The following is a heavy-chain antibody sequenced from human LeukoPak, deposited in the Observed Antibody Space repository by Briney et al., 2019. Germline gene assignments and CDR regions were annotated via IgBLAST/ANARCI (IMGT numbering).Heavy chain of an antibody. CDR1: GGSISSSSNY. V-gene: IGHV4-39*01. Sequence: PSETLSLTCSVSGGSISSSSNYWGWIRQPPGKGLEWIGSIYYSGDTYYNPSLRSRVIISVDTSKNQFSLKLTSVTAADTAVYYCARSSAAEGPTHNWFGPWAREPWSPSPQ. CDR3: ARSSAAEGPTHNWFGP. J-gene: IGHJ5*02. CDR2: IYYSGDT. D-gene: IGHD6-13*01.